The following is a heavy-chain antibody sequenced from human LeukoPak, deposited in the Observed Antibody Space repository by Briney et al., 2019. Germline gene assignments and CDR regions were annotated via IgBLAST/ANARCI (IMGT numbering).Heavy chain of an antibody. J-gene: IGHJ6*03. Sequence: GGSLRLSCAASEFTFVRYAMNWVRQAPGKGLEWVSYISSSSFKIGYADSVKGRLTISRDNSKNSLYLQMDSLRVEDTAVYYCVRDPSYGSSWYYYMDVWGKGTTVTVSS. D-gene: IGHD6-13*01. CDR3: VRDPSYGSSWYYYMDV. CDR2: ISSSSFKI. CDR1: EFTFVRYA. V-gene: IGHV3-48*04.